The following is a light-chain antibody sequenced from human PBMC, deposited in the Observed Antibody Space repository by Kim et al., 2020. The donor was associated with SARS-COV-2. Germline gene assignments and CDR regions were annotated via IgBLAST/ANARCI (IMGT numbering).Light chain of an antibody. J-gene: IGLJ3*02. CDR3: AAWDNSLKGWV. Sequence: GQRVAVSCSGSRSNIGSNTENWFQQVPGTAPKLLIYNDNQRPSGVPDRVSGSKSGTSASLAIGGLQSEDEAHYYCAAWDNSLKGWVFGGGTQLTVL. CDR1: RSNIGSNT. CDR2: NDN. V-gene: IGLV1-44*01.